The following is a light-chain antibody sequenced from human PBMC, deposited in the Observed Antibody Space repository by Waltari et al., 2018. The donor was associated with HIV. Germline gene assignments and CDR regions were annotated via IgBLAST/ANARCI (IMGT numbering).Light chain of an antibody. CDR2: QDN. V-gene: IGLV3-1*01. CDR1: NLDDKF. J-gene: IGLJ2*01. Sequence: SYGLAQPRSISVSPGQTASIPCSADNLDDKFVCWYHQRPGQPPLLVIYQDNKRPPDIPARFSGSNSGNTATLTISGTQAADEGDYYCQAWDRRAAFFGGGTKLTVL. CDR3: QAWDRRAAF.